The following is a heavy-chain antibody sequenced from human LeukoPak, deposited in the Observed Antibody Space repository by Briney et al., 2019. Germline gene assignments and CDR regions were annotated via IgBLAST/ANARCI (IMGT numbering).Heavy chain of an antibody. CDR3: ARMYSSSWYVFDY. J-gene: IGHJ4*02. V-gene: IGHV4-34*01. D-gene: IGHD6-13*01. CDR1: GGSFSGYY. CDR2: INHSGST. Sequence: SETLSLTCAVYGGSFSGYYWSWIRQPPGKGLEWIGEINHSGSTNYNPSLKSRVTISVDTSKNQFSLKLSSVTAADTAAYYCARMYSSSWYVFDYWGQGTLVTVSS.